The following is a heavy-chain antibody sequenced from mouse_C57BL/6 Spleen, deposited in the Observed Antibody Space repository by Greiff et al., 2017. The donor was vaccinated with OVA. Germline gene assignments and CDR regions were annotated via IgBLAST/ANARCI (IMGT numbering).Heavy chain of an antibody. V-gene: IGHV5-9*01. Sequence: EVKLVESGGGLVKPGGSLKLSCAASGFTFSSYTMSWVRQTPEKRLEWVATISGGGGNTYYPDSVKGRFTISRDNAKNTLYLQMSSLRSEDTALYYCARLPVESYAMDYWGQGTSVTVSS. CDR3: ARLPVESYAMDY. J-gene: IGHJ4*01. D-gene: IGHD1-1*01. CDR1: GFTFSSYT. CDR2: ISGGGGNT.